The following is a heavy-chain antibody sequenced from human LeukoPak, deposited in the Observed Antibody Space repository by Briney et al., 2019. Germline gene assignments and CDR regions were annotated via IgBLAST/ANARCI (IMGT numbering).Heavy chain of an antibody. Sequence: GGSLRLSCAASGFTFSSYAMHWVRQAPGKGLEWVAVISYDGSNKYYADSVKGRFTISRDNSKNTLYLQMNSLRAEDTAVYYCARDLVDIVESGYWGQGTLVTVSS. CDR2: ISYDGSNK. CDR3: ARDLVDIVESGY. J-gene: IGHJ4*02. V-gene: IGHV3-30-3*01. CDR1: GFTFSSYA. D-gene: IGHD2-15*01.